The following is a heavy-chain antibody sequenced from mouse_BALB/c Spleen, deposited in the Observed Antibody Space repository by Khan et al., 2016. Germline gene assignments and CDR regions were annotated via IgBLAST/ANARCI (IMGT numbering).Heavy chain of an antibody. J-gene: IGHJ3*01. CDR2: ISYSGST. CDR3: ARNGNSYGMTWSVN. V-gene: IGHV3-2*02. Sequence: VQLQESGPGLVKPSQSLSLTCTVTGHSITSDYAWNWIRQFPGNKLEWMGYISYSGSTSYNPSFKSRISITRDTSKNQFFLQLNSVTTEDTATXYWARNGNSYGMTWSVNWGQGTLLTVSS. D-gene: IGHD2-12*01. CDR1: GHSITSDYA.